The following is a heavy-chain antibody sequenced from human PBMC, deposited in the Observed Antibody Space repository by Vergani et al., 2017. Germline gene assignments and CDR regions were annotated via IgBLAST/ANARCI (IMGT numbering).Heavy chain of an antibody. J-gene: IGHJ4*02. CDR3: ASDLSSVVGTALGY. CDR1: GFTFSSYS. V-gene: IGHV3-21*01. Sequence: EVQLVESGGGLVKPGGSLRLSCAASGFTFSSYSMNWVRQAPGKGLEWVSSISSSSSYIYYADSVKGRFTISRDNAKNSLYLQMNSLRAEDTAVYYCASDLSSVVGTALGYWGQGTLVTVSS. D-gene: IGHD2-21*02. CDR2: ISSSSSYI.